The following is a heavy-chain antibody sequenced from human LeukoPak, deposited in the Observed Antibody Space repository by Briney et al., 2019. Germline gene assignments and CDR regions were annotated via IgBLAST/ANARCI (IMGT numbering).Heavy chain of an antibody. CDR3: ARGYSYGWIDP. CDR2: IYYSGST. Sequence: SETLSLTCAVSGGSISSGGYSWSWIRQPPGKGLEWIGYIYYSGSTYYNPSLKSRVTISVDTSKNQFSLKLSSVTAADTAVYYCARGYSYGWIDPWGQGTLVTVSS. V-gene: IGHV4-30-4*07. D-gene: IGHD5-18*01. CDR1: GGSISSGGYS. J-gene: IGHJ5*02.